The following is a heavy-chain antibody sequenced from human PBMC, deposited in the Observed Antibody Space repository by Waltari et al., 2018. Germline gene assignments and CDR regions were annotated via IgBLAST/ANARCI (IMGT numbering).Heavy chain of an antibody. Sequence: EVQLLESGGGLVQPGGSRRLSCAASGFTFSTYVMNWVRQAPGKGLEWVSSISDAGGIINYADSVKGRFTISRDNSKNTLYLQMNSLRADDTAVYYCARGSGVDSWGQGTLVTISS. CDR1: GFTFSTYV. CDR3: ARGSGVDS. V-gene: IGHV3-23*01. J-gene: IGHJ4*02. CDR2: ISDAGGII. D-gene: IGHD7-27*01.